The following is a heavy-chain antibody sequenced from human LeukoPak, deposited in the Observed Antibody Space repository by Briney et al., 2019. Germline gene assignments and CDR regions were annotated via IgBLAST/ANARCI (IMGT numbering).Heavy chain of an antibody. D-gene: IGHD3-9*01. CDR2: IYYSGST. V-gene: IGHV4-59*01. CDR1: GGSISSYY. CDR3: ARGGGERHYDILTGYYRNWFDP. J-gene: IGHJ5*02. Sequence: PSETLSLTCTVSGGSISSYYGSWIRQPPGKGLEWIGYIYYSGSTNYNPSLKSRVAISVDTSKNQFSLKLSSVTASDTAVYYCARGGGERHYDILTGYYRNWFDPWGQGTLVTVSS.